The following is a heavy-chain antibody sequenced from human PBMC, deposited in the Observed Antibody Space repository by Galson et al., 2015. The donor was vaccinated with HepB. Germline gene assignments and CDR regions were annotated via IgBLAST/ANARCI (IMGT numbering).Heavy chain of an antibody. CDR3: ARDGITILRGGGLPPYYWYFDV. D-gene: IGHD3-10*01. CDR2: ISTYNGYT. Sequence: SVKVSCKASGYTFNNYGITWVRQAPGQGLEWMGWISTYNGYTNFALQFQGRVTMTTNTSTNTVYMELRSLRSDDTAVYFCARDGITILRGGGLPPYYWYFDVWGRGTLVTVSS. J-gene: IGHJ2*01. V-gene: IGHV1-18*01. CDR1: GYTFNNYG.